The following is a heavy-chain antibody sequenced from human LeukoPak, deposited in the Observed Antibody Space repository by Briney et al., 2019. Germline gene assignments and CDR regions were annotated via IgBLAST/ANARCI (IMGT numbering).Heavy chain of an antibody. CDR2: IYYSGST. CDR1: GGSISSYY. CDR3: ARERGTTVVRWDY. V-gene: IGHV4-59*12. J-gene: IGHJ4*02. Sequence: SETLSLTCTVSGGSISSYYWSWIRQPPGKGLEWIGYIYYSGSTNYNPSLMSPVTISLDTSKNQFSLRLSSVTAADTAVYYCARERGTTVVRWDYWGQGTLVTVSS. D-gene: IGHD4-23*01.